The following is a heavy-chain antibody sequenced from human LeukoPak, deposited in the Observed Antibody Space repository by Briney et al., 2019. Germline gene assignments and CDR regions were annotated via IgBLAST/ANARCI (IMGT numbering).Heavy chain of an antibody. CDR3: AIALPPSINTPWK. CDR2: ISNDGSST. J-gene: IGHJ4*02. V-gene: IGHV3-74*01. D-gene: IGHD3-3*02. Sequence: GGSLRLSCAASGFTFSSYWMHWVRQAPGKGLAWVSRISNDGSSTNYADSVNGRFTISSDNDKNTLYLQMNSLRAEDTAVYYCAIALPPSINTPWKWGQGTLVTVSS. CDR1: GFTFSSYW.